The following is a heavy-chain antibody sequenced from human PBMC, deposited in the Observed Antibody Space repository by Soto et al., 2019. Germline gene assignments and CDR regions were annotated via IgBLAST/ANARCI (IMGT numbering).Heavy chain of an antibody. CDR2: ISSSGSTI. CDR3: ARESIAARDGAFDI. J-gene: IGHJ3*02. CDR1: GFTFSDYY. D-gene: IGHD6-6*01. Sequence: PGGSLRLSCAASGFTFSDYYMSWIRQAPGKGLEWVSYISSSGSTIYYADSVKGRFTISRDNAKNSLYLQMNSLRAEDTAVYYCARESIAARDGAFDIWGQGTMVTVSS. V-gene: IGHV3-11*01.